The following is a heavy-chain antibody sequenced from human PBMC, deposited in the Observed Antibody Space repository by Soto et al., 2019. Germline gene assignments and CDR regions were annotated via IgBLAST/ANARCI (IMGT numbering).Heavy chain of an antibody. CDR1: EASVSSNSAA. D-gene: IGHD4-17*01. CDR3: ASVITVTATFGCSYDS. CDR2: TYYRSKWYN. Sequence: SQTLSLTFAISEASVSSNSAAWNWIRQSPSRGLEWLGRTYYRSKWYNDYAVSVKSRITINPDTSKNQFSLQLNSVTPEDTAVYYCASVITVTATFGCSYDSWGQGTLVT. J-gene: IGHJ5*01. V-gene: IGHV6-1*01.